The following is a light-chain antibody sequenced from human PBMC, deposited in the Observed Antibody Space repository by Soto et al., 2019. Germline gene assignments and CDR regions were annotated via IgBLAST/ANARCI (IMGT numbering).Light chain of an antibody. CDR1: QSIGNR. Sequence: DIQMTQSPSTLSASVGDRVTITCRASQSIGNRLAWYQQKPGKAPKLLIYDVSNLRSGVPSRFGGRGSGTEFTLTISSLQPDDLATSYCQQYDTSPPWTFGQGTKVEI. CDR3: QQYDTSPPWT. V-gene: IGKV1-5*01. J-gene: IGKJ1*01. CDR2: DVS.